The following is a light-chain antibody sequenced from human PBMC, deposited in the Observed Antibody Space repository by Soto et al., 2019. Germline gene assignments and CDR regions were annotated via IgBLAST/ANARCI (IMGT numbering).Light chain of an antibody. V-gene: IGLV2-8*01. Sequence: QSVLTQPPSASGSPGQSVTISCTGTSSDVGGYNYVSWYQQHPGKAPKLMIYEVSKRPSGVPDRFSGSKSGNTASLTVSGLQAEDEADYYRSSYEGSNTDYVLGTGTRSPS. CDR2: EVS. J-gene: IGLJ1*01. CDR3: SSYEGSNTDYV. CDR1: SSDVGGYNY.